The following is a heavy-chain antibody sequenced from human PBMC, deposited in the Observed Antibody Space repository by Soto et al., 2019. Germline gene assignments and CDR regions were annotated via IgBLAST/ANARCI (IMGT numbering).Heavy chain of an antibody. J-gene: IGHJ4*02. CDR3: AAVPPYYYDSSGHQYYFDY. V-gene: IGHV1-58*02. D-gene: IGHD3-22*01. Sequence: GASVKVSCKASGFTFISSAMQWVRQARGQRLEWIGWIVVGSGNTNYTQKFQERVTITRDMSTSTAYMELSSLRSEDTAVYYCAAVPPYYYDSSGHQYYFDYWGQGTLVTVPQ. CDR2: IVVGSGNT. CDR1: GFTFISSA.